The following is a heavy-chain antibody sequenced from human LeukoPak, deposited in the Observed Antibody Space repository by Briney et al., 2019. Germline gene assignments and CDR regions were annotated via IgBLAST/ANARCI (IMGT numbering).Heavy chain of an antibody. CDR2: IWYDGSNK. V-gene: IGHV3-33*06. CDR3: AKDNGEVDTAMVAFDI. D-gene: IGHD5-18*01. CDR1: GFTFSSYG. Sequence: PGGSLRLSCAASGFTFSSYGMHWVRQAPGKGLEWVAVIWYDGSNKYYADSVKGRFTISRDNSKNTLYLQMNSLRAEDTAVYYGAKDNGEVDTAMVAFDIWGQGTMVTVSS. J-gene: IGHJ3*02.